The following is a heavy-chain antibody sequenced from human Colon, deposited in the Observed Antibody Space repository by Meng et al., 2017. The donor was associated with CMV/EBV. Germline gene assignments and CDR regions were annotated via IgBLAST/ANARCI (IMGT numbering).Heavy chain of an antibody. V-gene: IGHV1-2*06. D-gene: IGHD1-26*01. CDR1: GYTFNAYY. CDR2: INPISGGT. Sequence: SCKASGYTFNAYYIHWVRQAPGQGLEWMGRINPISGGTNYAQKFQGRVTLTRDTSITTDYMELSSLTSDNTAVYYCARELDSGGFDYWGQGTLVTVSS. J-gene: IGHJ4*02. CDR3: ARELDSGGFDY.